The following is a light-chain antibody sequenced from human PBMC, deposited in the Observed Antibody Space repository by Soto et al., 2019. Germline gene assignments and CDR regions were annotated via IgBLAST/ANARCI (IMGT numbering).Light chain of an antibody. Sequence: QYALTQPASVSGSPGQSITISCTGNSSDVGGYNYVSWYQQHPGKAPKLMIYDVSNRPSGVSNRFSGSKSGNTASLTISGLQDEDAADYYCSSYTSSSSLVFGGGTKLTVL. CDR1: SSDVGGYNY. CDR3: SSYTSSSSLV. CDR2: DVS. J-gene: IGLJ2*01. V-gene: IGLV2-14*01.